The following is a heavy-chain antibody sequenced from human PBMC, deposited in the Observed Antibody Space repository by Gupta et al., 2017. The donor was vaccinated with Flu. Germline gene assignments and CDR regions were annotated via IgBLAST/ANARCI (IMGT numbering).Heavy chain of an antibody. CDR2: IRSKAYRGTT. CDR3: AKDSRGFIVGEFDC. Sequence: VQLVASGGGLVQQGRSLRLSCTSSGFPFGDYAMSWFRQAPGKRRGGLGFIRSKAYRGTTEDDASVKGRVTSSRNDSISVAYLQMDSLQSEDTAVYVCAKDSRGFIVGEFDCWGQGPLGSVS. V-gene: IGHV3-49*03. J-gene: IGHJ4*02. D-gene: IGHD1-26*01. CDR1: GFPFGDYA.